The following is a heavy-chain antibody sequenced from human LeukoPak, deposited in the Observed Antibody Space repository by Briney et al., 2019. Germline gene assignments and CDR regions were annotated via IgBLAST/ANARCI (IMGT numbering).Heavy chain of an antibody. Sequence: KPSETLSLTCTVSGGSISTTSYYWGWIRQPPGKRLEWIGNIYYSGSTYYNPSLKSRVTISVAKNQFSLKLTSVTAADTAVYYCAREKGSGYYYYGLDVWGQGTTVTVSS. CDR2: IYYSGST. J-gene: IGHJ6*02. CDR1: GGSISTTSYY. D-gene: IGHD3-10*01. CDR3: AREKGSGYYYYGLDV. V-gene: IGHV4-39*07.